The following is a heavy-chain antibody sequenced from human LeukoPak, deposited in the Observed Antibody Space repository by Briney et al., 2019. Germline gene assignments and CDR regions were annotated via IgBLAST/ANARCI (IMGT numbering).Heavy chain of an antibody. CDR3: ARAPTMVRGVGFDY. CDR1: SGSISSSNYY. V-gene: IGHV4-61*02. J-gene: IGHJ4*02. D-gene: IGHD3-10*01. CDR2: ISTIGIT. Sequence: SQTLSLTCTVSSGSISSSNYYWSWIRQPAGKGLEWIGRISTIGITNYNPSLNSRVTISVDTSKNQFSLKLSSVTAADTAVYYCARAPTMVRGVGFDYWDQGTLVTVSS.